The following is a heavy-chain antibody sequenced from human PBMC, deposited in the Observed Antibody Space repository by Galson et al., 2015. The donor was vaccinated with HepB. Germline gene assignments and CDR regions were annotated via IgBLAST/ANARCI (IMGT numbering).Heavy chain of an antibody. CDR3: TTDRKQWLYNWFDP. D-gene: IGHD3-22*01. Sequence: SLRLSCAASGFTFSNAWMSWVRQAPGKGLEWVGRIKSKTDGGTTDYAAPVKGRFTISRDDSKNTLYLQMNSLKTEDTAVYYCTTDRKQWLYNWFDPWGQGTLVTVSS. J-gene: IGHJ5*02. CDR1: GFTFSNAW. V-gene: IGHV3-15*01. CDR2: IKSKTDGGTT.